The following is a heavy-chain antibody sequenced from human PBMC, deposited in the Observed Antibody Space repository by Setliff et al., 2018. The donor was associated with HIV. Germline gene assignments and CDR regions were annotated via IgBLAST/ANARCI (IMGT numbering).Heavy chain of an antibody. V-gene: IGHV4-39*02. J-gene: IGHJ3*02. CDR2: IYSSGST. CDR1: GGSISNSNYF. D-gene: IGHD3-3*01. Sequence: SETLSLTCTVSGGSISNSNYFWGWIRQPPGKGLEWIGRIYSSGSTYYQPSLQGRVSMSIDSSKNHFSLSLRYVTAADTAVYYCARYFSGRYFWSGYYTGPDPKGENAFDTWGQGTMVTVSS. CDR3: ARYFSGRYFWSGYYTGPDPKGENAFDT.